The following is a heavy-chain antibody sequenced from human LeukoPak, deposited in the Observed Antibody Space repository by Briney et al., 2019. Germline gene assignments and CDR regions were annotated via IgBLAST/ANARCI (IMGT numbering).Heavy chain of an antibody. CDR3: ARGQTARD. CDR1: GFSVSNNY. D-gene: IGHD6-6*01. J-gene: IGHJ4*02. V-gene: IGHV3-66*02. CDR2: IYSGGNA. Sequence: GGSLRLSRAASGFSVSNNYLSWVRRAPGKGLEWVSVIYSGGNAYYADYVKGRFTMSRDNSKNTVYLQMESLRPEDTSIYYCARGQTARDWGQGTQVTVSS.